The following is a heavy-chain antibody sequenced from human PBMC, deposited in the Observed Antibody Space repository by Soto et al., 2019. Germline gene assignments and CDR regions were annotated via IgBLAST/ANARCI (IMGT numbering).Heavy chain of an antibody. CDR3: ARDRGYFDFWSGYYTDYYYGMDV. Sequence: ASVKVSCKASGYTFTSYGISWVRQAPGQGLEWMGWISAYNGNTNYAQKLQGRVTMTTDTSTSTAYMELRSLRSDDTAVYYCARDRGYFDFWSGYYTDYYYGMDVWGQGTTVTVSS. D-gene: IGHD3-3*01. V-gene: IGHV1-18*01. J-gene: IGHJ6*02. CDR2: ISAYNGNT. CDR1: GYTFTSYG.